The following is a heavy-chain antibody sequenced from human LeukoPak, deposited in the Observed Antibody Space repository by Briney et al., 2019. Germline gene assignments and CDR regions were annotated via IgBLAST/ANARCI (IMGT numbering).Heavy chain of an antibody. CDR3: ARGSGESTY. V-gene: IGHV3-23*01. D-gene: IGHD2-15*01. Sequence: GGSLRLSCAASGFTFSSYGMSWVRQAPGKGLEWVSAISGSGGSTYYADSVKGRFIISRDNSKNTLYLQMNSLRAEDTAVYYCARGSGESTYWGQGTLVTVSS. J-gene: IGHJ4*02. CDR1: GFTFSSYG. CDR2: ISGSGGST.